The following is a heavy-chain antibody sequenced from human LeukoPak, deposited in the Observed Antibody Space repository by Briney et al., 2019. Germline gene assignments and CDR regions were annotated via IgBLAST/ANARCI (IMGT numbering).Heavy chain of an antibody. J-gene: IGHJ4*02. Sequence: SETLSLTCTVSGGSISSGDYYWSWIRQPPGKGLEWIGEINHSGSTNYNPSLKSRVTISVDTSKNQFSLKLSSVTAADTAVYYCARGRMYYDFWSGYLYYFDYWGQGTLVTVSS. CDR1: GGSISSGDYY. V-gene: IGHV4-39*07. D-gene: IGHD3-3*01. CDR2: INHSGST. CDR3: ARGRMYYDFWSGYLYYFDY.